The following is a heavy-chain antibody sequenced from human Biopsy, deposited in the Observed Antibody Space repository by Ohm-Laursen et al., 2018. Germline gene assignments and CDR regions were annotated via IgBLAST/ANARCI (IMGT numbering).Heavy chain of an antibody. CDR2: IFYSGIT. CDR3: ARHPTGFWFDP. CDR1: GDSISTSTTYY. V-gene: IGHV4-39*01. Sequence: GTLSLTCTVSGDSISTSTTYYWAWIRQPPGKGLESIGSIFYSGITYYNPSLQSRVTMSVDTSKNQFSLNLTSVTAADTAVYYCARHPTGFWFDPWGQGTLVIVSS. J-gene: IGHJ5*02.